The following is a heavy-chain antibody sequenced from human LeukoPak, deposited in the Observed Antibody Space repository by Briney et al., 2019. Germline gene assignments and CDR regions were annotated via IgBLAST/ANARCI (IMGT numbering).Heavy chain of an antibody. CDR1: GFTFSSFE. CDR3: ARDQNWSPDW. D-gene: IGHD1-1*01. J-gene: IGHJ4*02. CDR2: ISSSGSTK. Sequence: GGSLRLSCGASGFTFSSFEMDWVRQAPGKGLEWVSYISSSGSTKYYADSVRGRFTISRGNAKNSLHLQMNSLRVEDTAVYYCARDQNWSPDWWGQGTLVTVSS. V-gene: IGHV3-48*03.